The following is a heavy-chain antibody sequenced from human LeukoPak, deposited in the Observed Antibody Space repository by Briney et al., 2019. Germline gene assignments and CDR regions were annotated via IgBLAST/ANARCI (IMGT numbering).Heavy chain of an antibody. J-gene: IGHJ4*02. CDR3: ARDNPYYDSSGYYDSLDY. D-gene: IGHD3-22*01. CDR2: IRPNSGGT. V-gene: IGHV1-2*02. CDR1: GYTFGAYY. Sequence: ASVKVSCKASGYTFGAYYMYWVRQAPGQGLEWMGWIRPNSGGTNYTQKFQGRVTMTRDTSINTAYMELSRLTSDDTAVYYCARDNPYYDSSGYYDSLDYWGQGTLVTVSS.